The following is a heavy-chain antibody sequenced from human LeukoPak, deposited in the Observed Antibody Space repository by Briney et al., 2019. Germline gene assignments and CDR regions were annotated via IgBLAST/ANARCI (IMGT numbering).Heavy chain of an antibody. CDR2: IYYSGST. CDR1: GGSISSSTYY. Sequence: SETLSLTCTVSGGSISSSTYYWGWIRQPPGTGLEWIGNIYYSGSTYYNPSLKSRVTISVDTSKNQFSLKLTSVTAADTAVYYCARVPTVTFFDYWGQGTLVTVSS. J-gene: IGHJ4*02. V-gene: IGHV4-39*07. D-gene: IGHD4-17*01. CDR3: ARVPTVTFFDY.